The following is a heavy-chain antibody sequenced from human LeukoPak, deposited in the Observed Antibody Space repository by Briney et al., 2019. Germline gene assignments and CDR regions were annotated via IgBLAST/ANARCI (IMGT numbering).Heavy chain of an antibody. Sequence: PGGSLRLSCAASGFTFSSYSMNWVRQAPVKGLEWVSSISSSSSYIYYADSVKGRFTISRDNAKNSLYLQMNSLRAEDTAVYYCAREIVRGVIPSGMDVWGQGTTVTVSS. CDR1: GFTFSSYS. V-gene: IGHV3-21*01. CDR3: AREIVRGVIPSGMDV. J-gene: IGHJ6*02. D-gene: IGHD3-10*01. CDR2: ISSSSSYI.